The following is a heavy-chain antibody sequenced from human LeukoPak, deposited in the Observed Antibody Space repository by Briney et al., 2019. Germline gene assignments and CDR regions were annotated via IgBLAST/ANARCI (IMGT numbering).Heavy chain of an antibody. CDR2: NNPNSGGT. J-gene: IGHJ4*02. D-gene: IGHD6-13*01. CDR3: AREATRRAAAANY. Sequence: ASVKVSCKASGYTFTGYYMHWVRQAPGQGLEWMGWNNPNSGGTNYAQKFQGRVTMTRDTSISTAYMELSRLRSDDTAVYYCAREATRRAAAANYWGQGTLVTVSS. CDR1: GYTFTGYY. V-gene: IGHV1-2*02.